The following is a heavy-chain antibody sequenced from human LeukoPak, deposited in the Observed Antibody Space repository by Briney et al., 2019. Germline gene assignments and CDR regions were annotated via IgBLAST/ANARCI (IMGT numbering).Heavy chain of an antibody. D-gene: IGHD6-13*01. CDR3: AREIGSAARGR. Sequence: PGGSLRLSCAASGFTFSIYWMSWVRQAPGKGREWVANIKQDGSEKYYVDSVKGRFTISRDNANNSLYLQMNSLRAEDTAVYYCAREIGSAARGRWGQGTLVTVSS. V-gene: IGHV3-7*05. CDR2: IKQDGSEK. CDR1: GFTFSIYW. J-gene: IGHJ4*02.